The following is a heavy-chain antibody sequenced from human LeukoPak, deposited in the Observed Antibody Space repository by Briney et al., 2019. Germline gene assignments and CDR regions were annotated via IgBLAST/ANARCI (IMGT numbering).Heavy chain of an antibody. CDR3: AREDGSSWYAYYYMDV. Sequence: PGGSLRLSCAASGFTFSSYAMHWVRQAPGKGLEWVAVISYDGSNKYYADSVKGRFTISRDNAKNSLYLQMNSLRAEDTAVYYCAREDGSSWYAYYYMDVWGKGTTVTVSS. J-gene: IGHJ6*03. CDR1: GFTFSSYA. D-gene: IGHD6-13*01. V-gene: IGHV3-30*04. CDR2: ISYDGSNK.